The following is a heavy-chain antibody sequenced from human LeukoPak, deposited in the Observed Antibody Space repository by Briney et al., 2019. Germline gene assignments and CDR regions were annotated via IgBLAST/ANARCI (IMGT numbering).Heavy chain of an antibody. CDR1: GFTFSSYA. J-gene: IGHJ6*03. CDR3: AKTNSGGYYYYYYMDV. D-gene: IGHD3-16*01. Sequence: SGGSLRLSCAASGFTFSSYAMSWVRQAPGKGLEWVSAISGSGGSTYYADSVKGRFTISRDNSKNTLYLQMNSLRAEDTAVYYCAKTNSGGYYYYYYMDVWGKGTTVTVSS. V-gene: IGHV3-23*01. CDR2: ISGSGGST.